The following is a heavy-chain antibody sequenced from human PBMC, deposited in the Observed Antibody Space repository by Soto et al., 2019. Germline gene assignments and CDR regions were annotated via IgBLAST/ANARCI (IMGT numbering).Heavy chain of an antibody. Sequence: QTLTLTCTFSGFSLSTSGVGVGWIRQPPGKALEWLALIYWDDDKRYSPSLKSRLAIAKDTSKNQVVLTMTNMDPVDTATYYCAHPAPGRDTAMVMFDYWGQGTLVTVSS. D-gene: IGHD5-18*01. CDR3: AHPAPGRDTAMVMFDY. J-gene: IGHJ4*02. CDR2: IYWDDDK. CDR1: GFSLSTSGVG. V-gene: IGHV2-5*02.